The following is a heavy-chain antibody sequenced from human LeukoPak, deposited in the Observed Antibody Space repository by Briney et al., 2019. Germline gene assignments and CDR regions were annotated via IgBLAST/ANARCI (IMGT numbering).Heavy chain of an antibody. CDR2: INPSGGST. J-gene: IGHJ2*01. CDR3: ARVLGRYCSSTSCSRHWYFDL. CDR1: GYTFTSYY. Sequence: ASVKVSCKASGYTFTSYYMHWVRQAPGQGLEWMGIINPSGGSTSYAQKFQGRVTMTRDTSTSTVYMELSSLRSEDTAVYYCARVLGRYCSSTSCSRHWYFDLWGRGTLVTVSS. V-gene: IGHV1-46*01. D-gene: IGHD2-2*01.